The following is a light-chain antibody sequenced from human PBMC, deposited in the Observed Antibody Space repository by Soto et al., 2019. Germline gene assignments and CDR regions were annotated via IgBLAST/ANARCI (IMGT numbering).Light chain of an antibody. CDR1: SSDVGGYNY. Sequence: QSALTQPASVSGSPGQSITISRTGTSSDVGGYNYDSWYQQHPGKAPKLMIYEVSNRPSGVSHRFSGSKSGNTASLTISGLQAEDEADYYCSSYASSSTSFGSGTKVTVL. V-gene: IGLV2-14*03. J-gene: IGLJ1*01. CDR2: EVS. CDR3: SSYASSSTS.